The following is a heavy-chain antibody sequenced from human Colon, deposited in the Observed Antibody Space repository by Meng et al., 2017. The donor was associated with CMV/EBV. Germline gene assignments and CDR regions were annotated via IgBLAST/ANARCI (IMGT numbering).Heavy chain of an antibody. D-gene: IGHD2-21*02. Sequence: VKVSCKASGGTFSDYTINWVRQASGQGLEWMGKVIPVLGVANYAQKFQGRLTITADKSTGTAYMDLSSLKSEDTAVYYCARDMGIVIPTAIGTSDIWGQGTKVTVSS. J-gene: IGHJ3*02. CDR3: ARDMGIVIPTAIGTSDI. V-gene: IGHV1-69*04. CDR1: GGTFSDYT. CDR2: VIPVLGVA.